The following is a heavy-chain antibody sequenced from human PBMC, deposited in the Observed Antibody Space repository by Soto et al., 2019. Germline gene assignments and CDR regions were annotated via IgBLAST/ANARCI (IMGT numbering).Heavy chain of an antibody. Sequence: GGSLRLSCAASGFTFSSYAMSWVRQAPGKGLEWVSAISGSGGSTYYADSVKGRFTISRDNSKNTLHLQMNSLRAEDTAVYYCAEQNDFWSGYSAGLDPWGQGTLVTVS. J-gene: IGHJ5*02. CDR2: ISGSGGST. D-gene: IGHD3-3*01. CDR1: GFTFSSYA. CDR3: AEQNDFWSGYSAGLDP. V-gene: IGHV3-23*01.